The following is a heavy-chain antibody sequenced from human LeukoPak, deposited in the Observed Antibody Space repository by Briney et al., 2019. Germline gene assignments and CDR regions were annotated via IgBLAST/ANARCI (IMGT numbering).Heavy chain of an antibody. V-gene: IGHV4-4*07. Sequence: SETLSLTCTVPGGSISRYYWSLIQQPAGKGLQWIARIYTSGSPNYNPSLKSRVTMSVDTSKNQFSLKLSSVTAADTAVYYCARDSPSSGYCCWGQGTLVTVSS. J-gene: IGHJ4*02. CDR2: IYTSGSP. D-gene: IGHD3-22*01. CDR3: ARDSPSSGYCC. CDR1: GGSISRYY.